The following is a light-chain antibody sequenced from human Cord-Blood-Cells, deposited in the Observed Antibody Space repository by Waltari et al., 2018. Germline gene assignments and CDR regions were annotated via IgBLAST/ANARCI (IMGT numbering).Light chain of an antibody. CDR2: DAS. CDR1: QSVSSY. V-gene: IGKV3-11*01. J-gene: IGKJ4*01. CDR3: QQRSNWLT. Sequence: EIVLTQSPATLSSSPGEGATLSCRASQSVSSYLAWYQQKPGQAPRLLIYDASNRATGIPARFSGSGSGTDFTLTISSLEPEDFAVYYCQQRSNWLTFGGGTKVEIK.